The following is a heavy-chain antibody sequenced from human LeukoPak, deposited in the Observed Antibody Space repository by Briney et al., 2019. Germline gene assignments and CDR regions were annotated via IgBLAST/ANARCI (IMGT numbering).Heavy chain of an antibody. V-gene: IGHV4-4*07. Sequence: SETLSLTGTVSGGSISSYDWSWIRQPAGKGLEWIGRIYTRGSTNYNPSLKSRVSMSVDTSKKQFSLKLSSVTAADTAVYYCARLSSSWYQDWYFDLWGRGTLVTVSS. J-gene: IGHJ2*01. D-gene: IGHD6-13*01. CDR2: IYTRGST. CDR1: GGSISSYD. CDR3: ARLSSSWYQDWYFDL.